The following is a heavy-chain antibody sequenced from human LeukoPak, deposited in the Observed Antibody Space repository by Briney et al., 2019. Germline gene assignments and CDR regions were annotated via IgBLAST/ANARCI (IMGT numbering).Heavy chain of an antibody. CDR2: IYYSGST. Sequence: ASETLSLTCTVSGGSVSSGGYYWSWIRQPPGKGLEWIGYIYYSGSTNYNPSLKSRVTISVDTSKNQFSLKLSSVTAADTAVYYCARGDYGVSYFDYWGQGTLVTVSS. D-gene: IGHD4-17*01. CDR3: ARGDYGVSYFDY. J-gene: IGHJ4*02. CDR1: GGSVSSGGYY. V-gene: IGHV4-61*08.